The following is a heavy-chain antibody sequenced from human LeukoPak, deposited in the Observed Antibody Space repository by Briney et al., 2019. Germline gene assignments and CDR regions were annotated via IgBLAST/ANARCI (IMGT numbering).Heavy chain of an antibody. D-gene: IGHD6-6*01. Sequence: PGRSLRLSCAASGFTFDDYAMHWVRQAPGKGLEWVSGITWNGGPIGYADSVKGRFTISRDNSKNTLSLQMNSLRAEDTAVYYCARGQLSLNWFDPWGQGTLVTVSS. V-gene: IGHV3-9*01. J-gene: IGHJ5*02. CDR3: ARGQLSLNWFDP. CDR2: ITWNGGPI. CDR1: GFTFDDYA.